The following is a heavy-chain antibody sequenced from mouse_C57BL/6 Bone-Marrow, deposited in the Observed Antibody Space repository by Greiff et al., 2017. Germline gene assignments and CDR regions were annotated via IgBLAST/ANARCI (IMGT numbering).Heavy chain of an antibody. CDR3: TTGGYYPDY. D-gene: IGHD1-1*02. V-gene: IGHV14-4*01. CDR2: IDPENGDT. J-gene: IGHJ2*01. Sequence: VQLQQSGAELVRPGASVKLSCTASGFHIKDDYMHWVKQRPEQGLEWIGWIDPENGDTEYASKFQGKATITADTSSNTAYLQLSSLTSEDTAVYYCTTGGYYPDYWGQGTTLTVSS. CDR1: GFHIKDDY.